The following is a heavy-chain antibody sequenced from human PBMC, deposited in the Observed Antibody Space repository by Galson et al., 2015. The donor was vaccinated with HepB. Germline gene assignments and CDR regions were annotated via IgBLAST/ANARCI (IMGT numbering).Heavy chain of an antibody. D-gene: IGHD2-15*01. CDR3: AREHVVEKGDDNCSGGSRYSRLCFYFYYMDV. CDR1: GGTFSSYA. V-gene: IGHV1-69*10. Sequence: SVKVSCKASGGTFSSYAISWVRQAPGQGLEWMGGIIPILGIPNYAQKFQGRVTITADKSTSTAYMELSSLRSEDTALYYCAREHVVEKGDDNCSGGSRYSRLCFYFYYMDVWGKGTTVTVSS. J-gene: IGHJ6*03. CDR2: IIPILGIP.